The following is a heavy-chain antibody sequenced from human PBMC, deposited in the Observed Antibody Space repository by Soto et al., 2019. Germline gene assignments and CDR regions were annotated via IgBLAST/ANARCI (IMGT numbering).Heavy chain of an antibody. D-gene: IGHD3-10*01. CDR2: INPNSGNI. J-gene: IGHJ4*02. V-gene: IGHV1-8*01. CDR1: GDTFTTYD. Sequence: ASVKVSCKASGDTFTTYDINWVRQATGHGLEWMGWINPNSGNIGYAQRFQGRVTMTRDTAIRTAYMEVSSLRSDDTAVYYCARGRASGSYYLLDYWGQGALVTVSS. CDR3: ARGRASGSYYLLDY.